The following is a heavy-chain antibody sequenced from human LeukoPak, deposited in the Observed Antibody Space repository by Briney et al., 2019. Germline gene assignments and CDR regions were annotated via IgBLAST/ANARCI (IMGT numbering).Heavy chain of an antibody. D-gene: IGHD1-7*01. CDR1: GFTFSSYS. J-gene: IGHJ4*02. V-gene: IGHV3-21*01. CDR3: ARDRTTPLDY. Sequence: GGSLRLSCAASGFTFSSYSMSWVRQAPGKGREWVSSISSSSSYIYYADSVKGRFTISRDNAKNSLYLQMNSLRAEDTAVYYCARDRTTPLDYWGQGTLVTVSS. CDR2: ISSSSSYI.